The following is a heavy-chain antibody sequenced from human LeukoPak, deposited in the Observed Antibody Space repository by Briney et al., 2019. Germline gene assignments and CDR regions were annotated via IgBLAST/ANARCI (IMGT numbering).Heavy chain of an antibody. Sequence: GGSLRLSCAVSGFTFSTYAMSWVRQAPGKGLEWVSAISGDTTYYADSVKGRFTISRDNSQNALYLQMNSLRAEDTAVYFCAKLYVRNAYYFESWGQGTLVSVSS. CDR2: ISGDTT. D-gene: IGHD3-16*01. CDR1: GFTFSTYA. CDR3: AKLYVRNAYYFES. J-gene: IGHJ4*02. V-gene: IGHV3-23*01.